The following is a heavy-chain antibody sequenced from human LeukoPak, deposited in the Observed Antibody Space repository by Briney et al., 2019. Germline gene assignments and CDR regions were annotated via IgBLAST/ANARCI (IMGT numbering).Heavy chain of an antibody. CDR3: ARDLNIICDFWSGILGMDWFDP. CDR1: GYTFTGYY. D-gene: IGHD3-3*01. Sequence: ASVKVSCKASGYTFTGYYMHWVRQAPGQGLEWMGRINPNSGGTNYAQKFQGRVTMTRDTSISTAYMELSRLRSDDTAVYYCARDLNIICDFWSGILGMDWFDPWGQGTLVTVSS. CDR2: INPNSGGT. J-gene: IGHJ5*02. V-gene: IGHV1-2*06.